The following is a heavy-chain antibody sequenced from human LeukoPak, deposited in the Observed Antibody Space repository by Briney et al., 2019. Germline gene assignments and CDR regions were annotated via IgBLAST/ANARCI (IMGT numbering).Heavy chain of an antibody. V-gene: IGHV5-51*01. Sequence: GESLKISCKGSGYSFTSYWIGWVRQIPGKGLEWVGIIYPGDSDTRYSPSFQGQVTISADKSISTAYLQWSSLKASDTAMYYCARQEYGSGSSEPTYFDYWGQGTLVTVSS. CDR2: IYPGDSDT. J-gene: IGHJ4*02. D-gene: IGHD3-10*01. CDR1: GYSFTSYW. CDR3: ARQEYGSGSSEPTYFDY.